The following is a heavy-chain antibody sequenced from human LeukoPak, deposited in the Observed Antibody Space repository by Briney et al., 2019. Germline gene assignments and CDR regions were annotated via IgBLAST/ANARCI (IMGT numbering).Heavy chain of an antibody. CDR2: IWYDGSNK. CDR3: ARERYCSGGSCYYFDY. Sequence: GGSLRLSCAASGFTVNNYGMNWVRQAPGKGLEWVAVIWYDGSNKYYADSVKGRFTISRDNSKNTLYLQMNSLRAEDTAVYYCARERYCSGGSCYYFDYWGQGTLVTVSS. D-gene: IGHD2-15*01. V-gene: IGHV3-33*08. CDR1: GFTVNNYG. J-gene: IGHJ4*02.